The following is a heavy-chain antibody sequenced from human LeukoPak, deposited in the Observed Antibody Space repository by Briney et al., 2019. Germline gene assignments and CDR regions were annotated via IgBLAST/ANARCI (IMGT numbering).Heavy chain of an antibody. CDR1: GGSISSSSYY. D-gene: IGHD3-10*01. CDR2: IYYSGST. CDR3: ARLSRFGSGAFDI. J-gene: IGHJ3*02. V-gene: IGHV4-39*01. Sequence: SETQSLTCTVSGGSISSSSYYWGWIRQPPGKGLEWIGSIYYSGSTYYNPSLKSRVTISVDTSKNQFSLKLSSVTAADTAVYYCARLSRFGSGAFDIWGQGTMVTVSS.